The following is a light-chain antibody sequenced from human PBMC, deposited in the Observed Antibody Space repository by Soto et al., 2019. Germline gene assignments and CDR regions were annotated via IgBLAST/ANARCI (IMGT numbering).Light chain of an antibody. CDR1: SSNIGSHN. J-gene: IGLJ1*01. Sequence: QSVLTQPPSASGTPGQRVSISCSGGSSNIGSHNVYWYQQLPGTAPKPLIFKNNQRPSGVPDRFSGSKSGTSASLAISGLRSEDEADYYCAAWDDSLSGRVFGTGTKLTVL. CDR2: KNN. CDR3: AAWDDSLSGRV. V-gene: IGLV1-47*01.